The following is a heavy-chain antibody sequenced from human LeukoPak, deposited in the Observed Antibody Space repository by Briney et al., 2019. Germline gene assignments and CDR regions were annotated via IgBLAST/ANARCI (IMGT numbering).Heavy chain of an antibody. V-gene: IGHV3-66*01. Sequence: GGSLRLSCAASGSTVSSNYMRWVRQAPGKGLEWVSVIYSGGTTYYADSVKGRFTISRDNSKNTLYLQMNSQRAEDTAVYYCAREYGDYVYYWGQGTLVTVSS. D-gene: IGHD4-17*01. CDR3: AREYGDYVYY. CDR1: GSTVSSNY. J-gene: IGHJ4*02. CDR2: IYSGGTT.